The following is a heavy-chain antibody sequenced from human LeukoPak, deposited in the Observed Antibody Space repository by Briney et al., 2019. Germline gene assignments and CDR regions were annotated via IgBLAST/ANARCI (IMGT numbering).Heavy chain of an antibody. CDR2: ISSRSTYI. Sequence: GGSLRLYCAASGFTFSDYYMSWIRQAPGKGLEWVSSISSRSTYIYYADSVKGRFTISRDNAKNSMYLQMNSLRVEDAAVYYCARDPTRSGSSPSYFDYWGQGALVTVSS. D-gene: IGHD1-26*01. V-gene: IGHV3-11*06. CDR1: GFTFSDYY. CDR3: ARDPTRSGSSPSYFDY. J-gene: IGHJ4*02.